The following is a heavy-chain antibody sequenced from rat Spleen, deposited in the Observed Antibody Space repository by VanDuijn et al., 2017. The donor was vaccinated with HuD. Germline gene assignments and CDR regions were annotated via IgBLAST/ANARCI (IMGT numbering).Heavy chain of an antibody. Sequence: EVQLVESGGGLVQPGRSLKLSCVASGFTFNKYWMAWIRQAPGKGLEWIASITNSGDSYYPDSVKGRFTVSRDNTKSTLYLQLDSLRSEDTATYYCTRENYYNGEYWGQGVIVTVSS. CDR3: TRENYYNGEY. J-gene: IGHJ2*01. V-gene: IGHV5-31*01. CDR2: ITNSGDS. D-gene: IGHD1-1*01. CDR1: GFTFNKYW.